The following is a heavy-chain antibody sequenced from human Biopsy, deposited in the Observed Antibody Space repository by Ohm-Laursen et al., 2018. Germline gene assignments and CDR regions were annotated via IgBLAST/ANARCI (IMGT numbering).Heavy chain of an antibody. V-gene: IGHV4-34*09. Sequence: SQTLSLTCTVYGDTFSGYYWSWIRQFPGKGLELLGYIYNVESTYYNPSLKSRVLISGDASRNQYSLKLTSVTAADTAVYYCVRDRRDWYEPWGQGTLVTVSS. CDR1: GDTFSGYY. J-gene: IGHJ5*02. CDR2: IYNVEST. CDR3: VRDRRDWYEP.